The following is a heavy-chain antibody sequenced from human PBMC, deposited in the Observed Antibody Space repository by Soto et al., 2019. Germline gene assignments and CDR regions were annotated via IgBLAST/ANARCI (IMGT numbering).Heavy chain of an antibody. V-gene: IGHV1-18*01. CDR3: AKSYDAGFDP. J-gene: IGHJ5*02. CDR2: ITPNSGYK. D-gene: IGHD3-3*01. CDR1: GYKFRTYA. Sequence: QLQLTQSGGEARKPGASVRVSCAASGYKFRTYAISWLRQAPGQGLEWMGLITPNSGYKNYAQKFQGRLILTTDIRASTNYMELKGLSYEDTAIYYCAKSYDAGFDPWGQGALVSVS.